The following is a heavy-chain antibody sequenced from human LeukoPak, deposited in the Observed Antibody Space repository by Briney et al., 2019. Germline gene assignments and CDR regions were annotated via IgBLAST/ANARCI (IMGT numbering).Heavy chain of an antibody. CDR3: ASLVGGYIDY. CDR1: GGSISSGSYY. CDR2: IYTSGST. J-gene: IGHJ4*02. V-gene: IGHV4-61*02. Sequence: PSETLSLTCTVSGGSISSGSYYWSWIRRPAGKGLEWIGRIYTSGSTNYNPSLKSRVTISVDTSKNQFSLKLSSVTAADTAVYYCASLVGGYIDYWGQGTLVTVSS. D-gene: IGHD2-15*01.